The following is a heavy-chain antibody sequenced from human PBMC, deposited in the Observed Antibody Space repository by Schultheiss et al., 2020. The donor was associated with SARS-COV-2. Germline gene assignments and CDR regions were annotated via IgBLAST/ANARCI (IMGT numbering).Heavy chain of an antibody. Sequence: SETLSLTCTVSGCSMSSYYWSWIRQPPGKGLEWIGEINHSGSTNYNPSLKSRVTMSVDTSKNQFSLKLSSVTAADTAVYYCARIAVAGDYYYYGMDVWGQGTTVTVSS. CDR1: GCSMSSYY. CDR2: INHSGST. CDR3: ARIAVAGDYYYYGMDV. V-gene: IGHV4-59*12. D-gene: IGHD6-19*01. J-gene: IGHJ6*02.